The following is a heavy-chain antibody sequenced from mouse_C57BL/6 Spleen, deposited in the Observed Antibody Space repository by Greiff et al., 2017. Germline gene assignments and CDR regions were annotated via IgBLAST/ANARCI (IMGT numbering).Heavy chain of an antibody. D-gene: IGHD2-2*01. J-gene: IGHJ3*01. CDR2: INPNNGGT. Sequence: EVKLQQSGPELVKPGASVKIPCKASGYTFTDYNMDWVKQSHGKSLEWIGDINPNNGGTIYNQKFKGKATLTVDKSSSTAYMELRSLTSEDTAVYYCARSEVKGFAYWGQGTLVTVSA. CDR1: GYTFTDYN. V-gene: IGHV1-18*01. CDR3: ARSEVKGFAY.